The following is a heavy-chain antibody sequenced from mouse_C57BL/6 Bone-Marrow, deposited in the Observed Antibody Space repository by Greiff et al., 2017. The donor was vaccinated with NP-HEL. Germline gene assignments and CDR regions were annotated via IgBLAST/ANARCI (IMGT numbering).Heavy chain of an antibody. Sequence: VQLQESGPELVRPGASVKISCKAPGYTFTSHWMQWVRQRPGQGLEWIGEIFPGSGSTYYNEKFKGKATLTVDTSSSTAYMQLSSLTSEASAVYVGARSEYDGSSPDCDYWGQGTTLTGSS. CDR3: ARSEYDGSSPDCDY. V-gene: IGHV1-56*01. CDR1: GYTFTSHW. D-gene: IGHD1-1*01. J-gene: IGHJ2*01. CDR2: IFPGSGST.